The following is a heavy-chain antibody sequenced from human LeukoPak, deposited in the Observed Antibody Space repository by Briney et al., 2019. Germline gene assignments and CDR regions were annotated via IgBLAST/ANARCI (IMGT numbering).Heavy chain of an antibody. V-gene: IGHV4-59*01. CDR2: IYYSGST. D-gene: IGHD4-11*01. CDR3: ARDSGYSNYEYYYYYYGMDV. Sequence: SETLSLTCAVYGGSFSSYYWSWIRQPPGKGLEWIGYIYYSGSTNYNPSLKSRVTISVDTSKNQFSLKLSSVTAADTAVYYCARDSGYSNYEYYYYYYGMDVWGQGTTVTVSS. CDR1: GGSFSSYY. J-gene: IGHJ6*02.